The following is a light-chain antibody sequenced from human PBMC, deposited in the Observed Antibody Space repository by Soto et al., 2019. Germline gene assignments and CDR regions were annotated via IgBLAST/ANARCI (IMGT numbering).Light chain of an antibody. Sequence: DTQMTQSPSTLSGSVGDRVTITCRASQTISSWLAWYQQKPGKAPKLLIYKASTLKSGVPSRFSGSGSGTEFTLTINSLQPDDFATYYCQHYNSYSEAFGQGTKVELK. CDR3: QHYNSYSEA. J-gene: IGKJ1*01. CDR1: QTISSW. CDR2: KAS. V-gene: IGKV1-5*03.